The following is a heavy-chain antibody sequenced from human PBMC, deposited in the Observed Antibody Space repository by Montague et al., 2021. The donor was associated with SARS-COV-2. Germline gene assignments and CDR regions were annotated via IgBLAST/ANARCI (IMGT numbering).Heavy chain of an antibody. Sequence: SETLSLTCTVSGGSISSPDYYWGWIRQSPGKGLEWIGSISYTGRTCYNPSLRSRVSFSMDTSKNHFSLSLSSVTVADTAVYFCARQLPSYCATNKCYPYYLDGWGQGALVTVSS. J-gene: IGHJ4*02. D-gene: IGHD2-8*01. CDR3: ARQLPSYCATNKCYPYYLDG. CDR2: ISYTGRT. V-gene: IGHV4-39*01. CDR1: GGSISSPDYY.